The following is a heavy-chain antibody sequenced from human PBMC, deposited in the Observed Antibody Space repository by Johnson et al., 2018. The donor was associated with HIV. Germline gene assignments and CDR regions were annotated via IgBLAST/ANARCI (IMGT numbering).Heavy chain of an antibody. CDR1: GFTFSSYA. Sequence: QMLLVESGGGVVQPGRSLRLSCAASGFTFSSYAMHWVRQAPGKGLEWVAVISYDGSNKYYADSVKGRFTISRDNSKNTLYLQMNSLRAEDTAVYYCARGRTVVIARPDAFDIWGQGTMVTVSS. CDR3: ARGRTVVIARPDAFDI. V-gene: IGHV3-30*04. D-gene: IGHD2-21*01. J-gene: IGHJ3*02. CDR2: ISYDGSNK.